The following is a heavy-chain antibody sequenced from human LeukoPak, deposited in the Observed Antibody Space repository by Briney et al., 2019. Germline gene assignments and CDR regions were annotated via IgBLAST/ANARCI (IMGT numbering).Heavy chain of an antibody. CDR1: GGSFGGYY. CDR2: IYYTGGT. V-gene: IGHV4-59*01. J-gene: IGHJ4*02. CDR3: ARERNRASDY. Sequence: SETLSLTCAVSGGSFGGYYWSWIPQPPGKGLEWIGCIYYTGGTTYNPSLESRVTMSVDTSKNQFSLNLTSVTAVGPVIYYCARERNRASDYWGQGTLVTVSS. D-gene: IGHD1-14*01.